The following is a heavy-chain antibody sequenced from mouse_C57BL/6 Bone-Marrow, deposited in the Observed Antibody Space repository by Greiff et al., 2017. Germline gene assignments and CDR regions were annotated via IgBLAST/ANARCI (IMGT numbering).Heavy chain of an antibody. V-gene: IGHV14-4*01. J-gene: IGHJ2*01. CDR1: GFNIKDDY. D-gene: IGHD1-1*01. Sequence: EVQLQESGAELVRPGASVKLSCTASGFNIKDDYMHWVKQRPEQGLEWIGWIDPENGDTDSASKFQGKATITADTSSSTAYLQLSSLTSEDTAVYYCTTVVHYWGQGTTLTVSS. CDR3: TTVVHY. CDR2: IDPENGDT.